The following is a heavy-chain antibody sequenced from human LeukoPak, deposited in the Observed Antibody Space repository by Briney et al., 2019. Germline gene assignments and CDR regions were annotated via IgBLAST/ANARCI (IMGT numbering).Heavy chain of an antibody. CDR1: GYTFTGYY. D-gene: IGHD3-9*01. V-gene: IGHV1-2*02. J-gene: IGHJ5*02. CDR2: INPNSGGT. CDR3: ARGYYDILTGVLGSDWFDP. Sequence: ASVKVSCKASGYTFTGYYMHWVRQAPGQGLEWMGWINPNSGGTNYAQKFQGRVTMTRDTSISTAYMELSRLRSDDTAVYYCARGYYDILTGVLGSDWFDPWGQGTLVTVSS.